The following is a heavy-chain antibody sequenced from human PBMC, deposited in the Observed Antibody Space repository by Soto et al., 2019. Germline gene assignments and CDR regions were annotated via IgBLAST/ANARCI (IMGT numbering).Heavy chain of an antibody. V-gene: IGHV3-11*01. CDR3: ARDQDYSDH. J-gene: IGHJ4*02. CDR2: ITTSGSRI. Sequence: PGGSLRLSCAASGFTFSDYYMSWIRQAPGKGLEWVSYITTSGSRIYYADSVKGRFTISWDNAKNSLYLQMNSLRAEATAVYYCARDQDYSDHWGQGTLVTVSS. CDR1: GFTFSDYY.